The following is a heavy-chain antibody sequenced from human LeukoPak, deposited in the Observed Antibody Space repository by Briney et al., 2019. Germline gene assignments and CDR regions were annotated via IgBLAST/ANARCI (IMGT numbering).Heavy chain of an antibody. CDR2: ISSNGGST. CDR1: GFTFSSYW. D-gene: IGHD3-10*01. V-gene: IGHV3-64D*06. J-gene: IGHJ4*02. Sequence: GGSLRLSCAASGFTFSSYWMHWVRQAPGMGLEYVSAISSNGGSTYYADSVKGRFTISRDNSRNTLHLQMSSLRVEDTAVYYCVKDSSSGSYFDYWGQGTLVTVSS. CDR3: VKDSSSGSYFDY.